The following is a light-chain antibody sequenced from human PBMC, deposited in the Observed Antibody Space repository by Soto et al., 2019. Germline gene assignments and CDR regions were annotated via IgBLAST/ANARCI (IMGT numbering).Light chain of an antibody. CDR3: QVWDSSSDPYV. J-gene: IGLJ1*01. V-gene: IGLV3-21*04. Sequence: SYELTQSPSVSVAPGKTASITCGGNNIGSKSVHWYQQKPGQAPVLVIYYDSDRPSGIPERFSGSNSGNTATLTISRVEAGDEADYYCQVWDSSSDPYVFGTGTKLTVL. CDR2: YDS. CDR1: NIGSKS.